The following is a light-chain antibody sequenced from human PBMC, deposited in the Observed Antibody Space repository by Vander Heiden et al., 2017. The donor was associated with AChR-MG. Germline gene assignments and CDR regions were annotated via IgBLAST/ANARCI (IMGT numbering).Light chain of an antibody. J-gene: IGLJ2*01. CDR2: EVT. CDR1: SSAVGSYNS. CDR3: SSYAGSSTLV. Sequence: QSALPQPASVSGPPGQSITISCTGTSSAVGSYNSVSWYQQPPGKAPKLVIFEVTRRPSGVTSRCSGSKSGNTASLTIAGLQAEDEADYYCSSYAGSSTLVFGGGTKLTAL. V-gene: IGLV2-23*02.